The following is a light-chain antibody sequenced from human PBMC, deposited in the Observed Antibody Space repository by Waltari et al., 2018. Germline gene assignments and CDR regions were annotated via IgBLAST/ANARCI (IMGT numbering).Light chain of an antibody. CDR1: QSVSRT. CDR3: QHYVTLPVT. Sequence: EIVLQQSPGPVVLCPGDRATLSSRASQSVSRTLAWYQQKPGQAPSLLIYGASIRATGIPDRFSGSGSGTDFSLTISRLEPEDFAVYYCQHYVTLPVTFGQGTKVEIK. V-gene: IGKV3-20*01. J-gene: IGKJ1*01. CDR2: GAS.